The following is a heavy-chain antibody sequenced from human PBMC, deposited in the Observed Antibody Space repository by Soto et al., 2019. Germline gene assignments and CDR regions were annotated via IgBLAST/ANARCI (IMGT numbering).Heavy chain of an antibody. D-gene: IGHD6-13*01. Sequence: SETLSLTCTVSGGSISSSSYYWGWIRQPPGKGLEWIGSIYYSGSTYYNPSLKSRVTISVDTSKNQFSLKLSSVTAADTAVYYCARKIAAAGTGYFQHWGQGTLVTVS. CDR1: GGSISSSSYY. CDR3: ARKIAAAGTGYFQH. V-gene: IGHV4-39*01. CDR2: IYYSGST. J-gene: IGHJ1*01.